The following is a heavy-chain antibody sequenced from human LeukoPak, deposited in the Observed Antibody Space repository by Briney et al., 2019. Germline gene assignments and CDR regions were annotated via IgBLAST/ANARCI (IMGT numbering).Heavy chain of an antibody. CDR3: AASITMFDY. V-gene: IGHV3-7*02. J-gene: IGHJ4*02. D-gene: IGHD3-10*01. CDR2: IKEDGSVK. Sequence: PPGGSLRLSCAASGLTFSRYWMSWVRQAPGKGPEWVANIKEDGSVKYYVESVKGRFTISRDNAKNSLYLQMNSLRAEDTAVYYCAASITMFDYWGQGTLVTVSS. CDR1: GLTFSRYW.